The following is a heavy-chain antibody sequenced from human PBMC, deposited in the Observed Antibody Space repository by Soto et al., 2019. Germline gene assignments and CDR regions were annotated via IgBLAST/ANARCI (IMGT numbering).Heavy chain of an antibody. Sequence: PSETLSLTCAVYGVSFSDYYWSWIRQPPGKGLEWIGEINHSGSTNYTPSLKSRATISVDTSRNQFSLKLSSVTAADTAVYYCAGFFGYRYGRVDPWGQGTLVTVSS. V-gene: IGHV4-34*01. D-gene: IGHD5-18*01. J-gene: IGHJ5*02. CDR2: INHSGST. CDR3: AGFFGYRYGRVDP. CDR1: GVSFSDYY.